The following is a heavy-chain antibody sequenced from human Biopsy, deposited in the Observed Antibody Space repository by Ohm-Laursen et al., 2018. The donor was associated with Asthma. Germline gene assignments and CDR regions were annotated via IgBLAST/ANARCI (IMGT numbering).Heavy chain of an antibody. J-gene: IGHJ5*02. CDR1: GAYIGSRDHH. CDR2: VFWSGTT. D-gene: IGHD4-17*01. Sequence: SDTLSLTCIVGGAYIGSRDHHWSWIRQSPGTGLEWIGFVFWSGTTHYNRSLERRLSISIDTTRNEFSMTLRSVTAADTAVYFCARVASYGDLYFGIDVWGQGTLVTVSS. CDR3: ARVASYGDLYFGIDV. V-gene: IGHV4-30-4*02.